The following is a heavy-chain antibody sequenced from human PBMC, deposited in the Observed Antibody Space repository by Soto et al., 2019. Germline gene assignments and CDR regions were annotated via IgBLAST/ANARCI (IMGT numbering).Heavy chain of an antibody. CDR2: IYPGDSDT. V-gene: IGHV5-51*01. CDR1: GYSFASYW. D-gene: IGHD6-6*01. CDR3: ARTRSFTLGFYYDGMDV. J-gene: IGHJ6*04. Sequence: PGESLKISCQGSGYSFASYWIGWVRQMPGKDLEWMGIIYPGDSDTRYSPSFQGQVTISADKSLRTAYLQWTSLKASDTALYYCARTRSFTLGFYYDGMDVWGKGTMVTVSS.